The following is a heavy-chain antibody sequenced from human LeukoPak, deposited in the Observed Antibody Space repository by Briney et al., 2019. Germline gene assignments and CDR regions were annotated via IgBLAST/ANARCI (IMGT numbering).Heavy chain of an antibody. J-gene: IGHJ5*02. V-gene: IGHV3-49*04. Sequence: GRSLRLFCTASGFTLGDYAMSWARQAPGKGLEWVGFIRSKTHGGTTEYAASVKGRFIISRDDSRSIAYLQMNSLKTEDTAVYYCTRAPSLSWFDPWGQGTLVTVSS. D-gene: IGHD3-10*01. CDR1: GFTLGDYA. CDR3: TRAPSLSWFDP. CDR2: IRSKTHGGTT.